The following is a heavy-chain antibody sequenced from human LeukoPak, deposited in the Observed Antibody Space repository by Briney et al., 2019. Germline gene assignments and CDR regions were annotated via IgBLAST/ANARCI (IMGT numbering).Heavy chain of an antibody. Sequence: GSLRLSCAASGFTFSSYWMSWVRQPPGKGLEWIGEINHSGSTNYNPSLKSRVTISVDTSKNQFSLKLSSVTAADTAVYYCARRDVLRYFDWPDDAFDIWGQGTMVTVSS. V-gene: IGHV4-34*01. CDR2: INHSGST. J-gene: IGHJ3*02. CDR1: GFTFSSYW. CDR3: ARRDVLRYFDWPDDAFDI. D-gene: IGHD3-9*01.